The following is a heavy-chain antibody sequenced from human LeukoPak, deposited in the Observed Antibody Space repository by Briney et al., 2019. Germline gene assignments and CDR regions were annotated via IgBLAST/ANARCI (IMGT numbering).Heavy chain of an antibody. Sequence: GRSLRLSCAASGFTFSNYGMHWVRQAPGKGLEWVVVISHDGSNNNYADSVKGRFTISRDNSKNTLYLQMNSLRPEDTAVYYCAKVRVGTAHFDYWGQGTLVTVSS. CDR2: ISHDGSNN. J-gene: IGHJ4*02. CDR3: AKVRVGTAHFDY. CDR1: GFTFSNYG. V-gene: IGHV3-30*18. D-gene: IGHD2-15*01.